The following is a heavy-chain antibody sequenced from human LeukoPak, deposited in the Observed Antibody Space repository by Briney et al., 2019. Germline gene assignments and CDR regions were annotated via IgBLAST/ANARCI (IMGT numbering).Heavy chain of an antibody. Sequence: GRSLRLSCAASGFTFSNYGMHWVRQAPGKGLEWVVVISHDGSNNNYADSVKGRFTISRDNSKNTLYLQMNSLRPEDTAVYYCAKVRVGTAHFDYWGQGTLVTVSS. CDR2: ISHDGSNN. J-gene: IGHJ4*02. CDR3: AKVRVGTAHFDY. CDR1: GFTFSNYG. V-gene: IGHV3-30*18. D-gene: IGHD2-15*01.